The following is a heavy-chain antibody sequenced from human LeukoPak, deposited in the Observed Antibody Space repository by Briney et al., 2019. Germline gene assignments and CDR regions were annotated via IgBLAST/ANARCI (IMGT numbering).Heavy chain of an antibody. V-gene: IGHV3-30*04. CDR2: ISHDGRTK. Sequence: PGKSLTLSCVVTGFNFDNFAMHWVRQPLGKGLEWVAVISHDGRTKYYADSMKGRITISRDNSKNTLFLQMNNLRSEDTAVYFCARPSPPGDGYNPPDHWSQGTLVTVSS. CDR3: ARPSPPGDGYNPPDH. J-gene: IGHJ4*02. CDR1: GFNFDNFA. D-gene: IGHD5-24*01.